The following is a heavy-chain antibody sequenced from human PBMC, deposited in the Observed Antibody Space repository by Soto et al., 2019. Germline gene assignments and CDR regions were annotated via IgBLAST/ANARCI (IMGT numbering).Heavy chain of an antibody. Sequence: GGSLRLSCAASGFTFSNYDMSWVRQAPGKGLEWVSSISGSGSRTYYADSVKGRFTISRGNAKNSLYLQMNSLRAEDTAVYYCARDLGIVVVPGATRGWFDPWGQGTLVTVSS. CDR1: GFTFSNYD. CDR2: ISGSGSRT. D-gene: IGHD2-2*01. J-gene: IGHJ5*02. CDR3: ARDLGIVVVPGATRGWFDP. V-gene: IGHV3-23*01.